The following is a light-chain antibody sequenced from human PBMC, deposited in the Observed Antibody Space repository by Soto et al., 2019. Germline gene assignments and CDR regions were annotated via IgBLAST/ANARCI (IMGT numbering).Light chain of an antibody. CDR2: GAS. V-gene: IGKV3-20*01. Sequence: EIVLTQSPGTLSLSPGERATLSCRASQSVGNNYLAWFQQKSGQAPRLLISGASSRATGIPDRFSGSGSGTDFPLTISRLEPEDFAVYYCHQYGSSPRTFGQGTRVEVK. CDR3: HQYGSSPRT. J-gene: IGKJ1*01. CDR1: QSVGNNY.